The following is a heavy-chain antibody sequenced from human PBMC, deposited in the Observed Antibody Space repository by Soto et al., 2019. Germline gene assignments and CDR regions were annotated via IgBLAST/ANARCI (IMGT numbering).Heavy chain of an antibody. Sequence: SVKVSCKAPGGTFSSYGISWVRQAPGQGLQWMGGSIPIFGTPNYAQRFQGRVTITADESTNTAYMELSSLTSEDTAVYYCARGSSGYYDYWGQGTLVTVPQ. CDR3: ARGSSGYYDY. V-gene: IGHV1-69*13. CDR1: GGTFSSYG. J-gene: IGHJ4*02. CDR2: SIPIFGTP. D-gene: IGHD3-22*01.